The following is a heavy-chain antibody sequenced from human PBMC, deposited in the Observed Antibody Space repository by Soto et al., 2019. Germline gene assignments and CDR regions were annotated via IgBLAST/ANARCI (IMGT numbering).Heavy chain of an antibody. CDR1: GYTFTNYW. Sequence: GESLKISCKVSGYTFTNYWIGWVRQMPGKGLEWMGIIYPGDSDTKYNPSFQGQVTISADKSITTTYLQWSSLKASDTAIYYCAASIFYYGMDVWGQGTTVTVSS. V-gene: IGHV5-51*01. J-gene: IGHJ6*02. CDR3: AASIFYYGMDV. CDR2: IYPGDSDT.